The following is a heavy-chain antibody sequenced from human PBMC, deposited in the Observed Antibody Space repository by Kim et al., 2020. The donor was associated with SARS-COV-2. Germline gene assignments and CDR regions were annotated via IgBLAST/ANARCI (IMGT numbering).Heavy chain of an antibody. CDR2: ISGSGGST. Sequence: GGSLRLSCAASGFTFSSYAMSWVRQAPGKGLEWVSAISGSGGSTYYADSVKGRFTISRDNSKNTLYLQMNSLRAEDTAVYYCATVHYYYDSSGYQEYFQHWGQGTLVTVSS. CDR1: GFTFSSYA. J-gene: IGHJ1*01. D-gene: IGHD3-22*01. V-gene: IGHV3-23*01. CDR3: ATVHYYYDSSGYQEYFQH.